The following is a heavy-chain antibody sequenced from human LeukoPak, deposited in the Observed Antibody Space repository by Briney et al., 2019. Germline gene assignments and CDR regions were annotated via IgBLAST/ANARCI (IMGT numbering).Heavy chain of an antibody. D-gene: IGHD2-15*01. CDR1: GYSISSVYY. Sequence: SETLSLTCTVSGYSISSVYYWGWIRQPPGKGLEWIANIFHSGSTYYNPSLKSRVTISIDTSKNQFSLKLSSVTAADTAVYYCATLLLGYCSGGSCYSFPFDPWGQGTLVTVSS. J-gene: IGHJ5*02. CDR2: IFHSGST. V-gene: IGHV4-38-2*02. CDR3: ATLLLGYCSGGSCYSFPFDP.